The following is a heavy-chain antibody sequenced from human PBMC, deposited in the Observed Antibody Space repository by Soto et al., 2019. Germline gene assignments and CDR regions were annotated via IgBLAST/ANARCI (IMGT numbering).Heavy chain of an antibody. CDR2: IYYSGST. D-gene: IGHD6-13*01. V-gene: IGHV4-39*01. Sequence: PSETLSLTCTVSGGSISSSGYYWGWIRQPPGKGLEWIGSIYYSGSTYYNPSLKSRVTISVDTSKNQFSLKLSSVTAADTAVYYCATLVRGKIAAARDYWGQGTLVTVSS. CDR1: GGSISSSGYY. CDR3: ATLVRGKIAAARDY. J-gene: IGHJ4*02.